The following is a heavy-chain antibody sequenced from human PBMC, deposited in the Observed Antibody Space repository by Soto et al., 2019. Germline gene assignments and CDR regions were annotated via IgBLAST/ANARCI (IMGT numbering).Heavy chain of an antibody. Sequence: QVQLQESGPGLVKPSETLSLTCTVSGGSISSYYWSWIRQPPGKGLEWIGYIYYSGSTNYNPSLKSRVTISVDTSKNQVSLKLSSVTAADTAVYYCARDPGLNCSSTSCYGFYYYGMDVWGQGTTVTVSS. CDR1: GGSISSYY. D-gene: IGHD2-2*01. CDR3: ARDPGLNCSSTSCYGFYYYGMDV. V-gene: IGHV4-59*01. CDR2: IYYSGST. J-gene: IGHJ6*02.